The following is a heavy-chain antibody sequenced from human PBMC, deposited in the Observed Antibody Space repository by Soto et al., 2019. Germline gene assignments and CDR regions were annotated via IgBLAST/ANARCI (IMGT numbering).Heavy chain of an antibody. CDR2: IGTAGDT. CDR1: GFTFSSYD. V-gene: IGHV3-13*01. Sequence: GSLRLSCAASGFTFSSYDMHWVRQATGKGLEWVSVIGTAGDTYYPGSVKGRFTISRENVKNSFYLQMNSLRAGDTAVYYCARGIRYYDSSGSYYFDYWGQGTLVTVSS. J-gene: IGHJ4*02. CDR3: ARGIRYYDSSGSYYFDY. D-gene: IGHD3-22*01.